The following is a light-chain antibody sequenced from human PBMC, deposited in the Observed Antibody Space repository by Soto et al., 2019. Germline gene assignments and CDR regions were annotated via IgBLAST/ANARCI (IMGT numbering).Light chain of an antibody. Sequence: EIRVTQSPSSLSATVGDRGTITSRASQSISSYLNWYQQKPGKAPKLLIYAASSLQSGVPSRFSGSGSGTDFTLTISSLQPEDCAVYYCQQRRTSPPGITFAQGTKVDIK. CDR2: AAS. V-gene: IGKV1-39*01. J-gene: IGKJ1*01. CDR3: QQRRTSPPGIT. CDR1: QSISSY.